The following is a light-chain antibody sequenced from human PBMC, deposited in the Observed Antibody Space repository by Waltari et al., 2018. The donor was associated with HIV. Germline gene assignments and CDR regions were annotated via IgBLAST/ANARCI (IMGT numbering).Light chain of an antibody. V-gene: IGKV2-28*01. CDR1: QSRLKSNGYIY. CDR2: LGS. Sequence: DIVMTQSPLSLSVTPGEPASISCKSSQSRLKSNGYIYLDWYLQKPGQSPQLLIYLGSNRASGVPDRFSGSGAATECTLKISRVEAEDAGIYYCREALETPLTFGGGTRVEIK. CDR3: REALETPLT. J-gene: IGKJ4*01.